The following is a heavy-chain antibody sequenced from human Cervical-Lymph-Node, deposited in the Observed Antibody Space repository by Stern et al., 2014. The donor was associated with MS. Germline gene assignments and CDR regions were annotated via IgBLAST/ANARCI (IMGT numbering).Heavy chain of an antibody. CDR3: ATRYTYYYDSSGFYPPDS. Sequence: QMQLVQSGAEVMKPGASVKVSCKVSGGTFSIYAISWVRQAPGQGLEWMGGIIPMLGTPTYAEKFQGRVTITADESTSTAYMEVSSMRSDDTAVYYCATRYTYYYDSSGFYPPDSWGQGTLVTVSS. D-gene: IGHD3-22*01. CDR1: GGTFSIYA. V-gene: IGHV1-69*01. CDR2: IIPMLGTP. J-gene: IGHJ4*02.